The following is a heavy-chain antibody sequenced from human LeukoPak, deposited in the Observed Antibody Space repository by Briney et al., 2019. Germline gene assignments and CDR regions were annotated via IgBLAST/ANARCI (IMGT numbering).Heavy chain of an antibody. J-gene: IGHJ4*02. D-gene: IGHD2-2*01. V-gene: IGHV4-39*01. CDR2: IYYSGST. CDR3: ASASSRHSLPAAKWFFDY. Sequence: SETLSLTCTVSGGSISSSSYYWGWIRQPPGKGLEWIGSIYYSGSTYYNPSLKSRVTISVDTSKNQFSLKLSSVTAADTAVYYCASASSRHSLPAAKWFFDYWGQGTLVTVSS. CDR1: GGSISSSSYY.